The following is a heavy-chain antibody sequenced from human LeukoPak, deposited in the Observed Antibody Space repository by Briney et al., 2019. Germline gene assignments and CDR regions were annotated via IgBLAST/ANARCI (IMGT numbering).Heavy chain of an antibody. CDR1: GYSFTSYW. CDR3: ASWRSVAGAFDI. V-gene: IGHV5-10-1*01. J-gene: IGHJ3*02. Sequence: GESLKISCRGSGYSFTSYWISWVRQMPGKGLEWMGRIDPSDSYTNYSPSFQGHVTISADKSISTAYLQWSSLKASDTAMYYCASWRSVAGAFDIWGQGTMVTVSS. D-gene: IGHD2-15*01. CDR2: IDPSDSYT.